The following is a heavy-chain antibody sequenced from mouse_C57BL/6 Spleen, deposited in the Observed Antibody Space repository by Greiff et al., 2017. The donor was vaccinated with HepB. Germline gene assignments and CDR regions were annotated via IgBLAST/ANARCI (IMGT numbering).Heavy chain of an antibody. Sequence: EVMLVESGEGLVKPGGSLKLSCAASGFTFSSYAMSWVRQTPEKRLEWVAYISSGGDYIYYADTVKGRFTISRDNARNTLYLQMSSLKSEDTAMYYCTRELGITTVVPCSYWGQGTLVTVSA. CDR3: TRELGITTVVPCSY. CDR1: GFTFSSYA. D-gene: IGHD1-1*01. CDR2: ISSGGDYI. V-gene: IGHV5-9-1*02. J-gene: IGHJ3*01.